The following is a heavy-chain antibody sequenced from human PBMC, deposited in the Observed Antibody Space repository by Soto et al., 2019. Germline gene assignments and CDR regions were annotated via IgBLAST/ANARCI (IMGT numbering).Heavy chain of an antibody. D-gene: IGHD7-27*01. Sequence: PETLSLTCSVFGGSMRPYYWSWIRQSPGKGLEWIANIYYRGNTNYNPSLESRVTISIDTSKNQFSLKLNSLTAADTAVYYCARHSKKTGDFDYYYGMDVWGQGTTVTVSS. J-gene: IGHJ6*02. CDR2: IYYRGNT. V-gene: IGHV4-59*08. CDR1: GGSMRPYY. CDR3: ARHSKKTGDFDYYYGMDV.